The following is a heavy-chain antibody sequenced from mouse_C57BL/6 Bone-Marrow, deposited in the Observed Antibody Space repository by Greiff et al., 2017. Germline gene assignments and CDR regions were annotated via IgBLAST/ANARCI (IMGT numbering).Heavy chain of an antibody. CDR2: INPNYGTT. CDR1: GYSFTDYN. CDR3: ARITTVVATQYFDV. Sequence: EVQLQQSGPELVKPGASVKISCKASGYSFTDYNMNWVKQSNGKSLEWIGVINPNYGTTSYNQKFKGKATLTVDQSSNTAYMQLNSLTSEDSAVYYCARITTVVATQYFDVWGTGTTVTVSS. J-gene: IGHJ1*03. V-gene: IGHV1-39*01. D-gene: IGHD1-1*01.